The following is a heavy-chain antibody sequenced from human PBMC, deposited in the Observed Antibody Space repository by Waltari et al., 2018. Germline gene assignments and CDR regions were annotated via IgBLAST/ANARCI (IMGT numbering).Heavy chain of an antibody. CDR2: IWYGGSRK. CDR3: ARVGTTVEFDY. J-gene: IGHJ4*02. Sequence: QVQLVESGGGVVQPGRSLRLSCAASGFTFGSYGMHWVRQAPGKGLEWVALIWYGGSRKYYADSVKGRFTISRDDSKNTLYLQMNSLRAEDTAVYYCARVGTTVEFDYWGQGTLVTASS. D-gene: IGHD4-17*01. V-gene: IGHV3-33*01. CDR1: GFTFGSYG.